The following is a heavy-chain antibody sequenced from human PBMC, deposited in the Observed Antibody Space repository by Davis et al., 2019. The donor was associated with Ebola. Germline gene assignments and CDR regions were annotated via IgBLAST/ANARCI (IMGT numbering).Heavy chain of an antibody. D-gene: IGHD6-19*01. J-gene: IGHJ4*02. CDR3: ARPQSPLYSSGWVY. CDR1: GFTLSSYG. Sequence: GGSLRLSCAASGFTLSSYGMHWVRQAPGRGLEWVAFVRSHGSDDHYADSVKDRFTISRDNSKNMLYLQMNNLRAEDTAVYYCARPQSPLYSSGWVYWGQGTLVTVSS. V-gene: IGHV3-33*08. CDR2: VRSHGSDD.